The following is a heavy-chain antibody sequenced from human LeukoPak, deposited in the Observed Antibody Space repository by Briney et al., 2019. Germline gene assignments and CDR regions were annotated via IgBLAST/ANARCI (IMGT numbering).Heavy chain of an antibody. Sequence: SETLSLTCAVSGGSISSNSYYWGWIRQPPGKGLEWIGSIYYSGSTYYNPSLKSRVTISVDTSKNQFSLKLSSVTAADTAVYYCARDPSPFYSGSYLGFDPWGQGTLVTVSS. CDR1: GGSISSNSYY. CDR2: IYYSGST. D-gene: IGHD1-26*01. V-gene: IGHV4-39*07. J-gene: IGHJ5*02. CDR3: ARDPSPFYSGSYLGFDP.